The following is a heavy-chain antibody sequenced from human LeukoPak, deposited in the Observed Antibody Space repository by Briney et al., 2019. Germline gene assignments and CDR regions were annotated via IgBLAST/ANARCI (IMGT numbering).Heavy chain of an antibody. CDR3: ASGTATLQTVTTVDY. V-gene: IGHV4-59*01. D-gene: IGHD4-17*01. CDR1: GGSIRSYY. J-gene: IGHJ4*02. CDR2: IYYSGCT. Sequence: SETLSLTCTVSGGSIRSYYWSWIRRPPGKGLEWVGYIYYSGCTNYNPSLKSPVTISVDTSKNQFSLKLSSVTAADTAVYYCASGTATLQTVTTVDYWGQGTLVTVSS.